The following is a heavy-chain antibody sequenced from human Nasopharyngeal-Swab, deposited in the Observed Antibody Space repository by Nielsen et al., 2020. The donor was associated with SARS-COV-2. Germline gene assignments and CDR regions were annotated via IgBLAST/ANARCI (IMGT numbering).Heavy chain of an antibody. CDR1: GFVFSGSA. V-gene: IGHV3-73*01. J-gene: IGHJ4*02. CDR2: IGDKAHNYAT. D-gene: IGHD4/OR15-4a*01. CDR3: TTDYYFDY. Sequence: RGSLRLSCAASGFVFSGSAIHWVRQASGKGLEWVGRIGDKAHNYATTYAASVKGRFTISRDDSKNTAFLQMDSLNTEDTALYYCTTDYYFDYWGQGTLVTVSS.